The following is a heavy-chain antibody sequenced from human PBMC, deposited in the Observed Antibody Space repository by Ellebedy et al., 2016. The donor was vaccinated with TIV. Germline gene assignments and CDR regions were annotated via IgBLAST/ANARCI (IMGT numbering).Heavy chain of an antibody. CDR3: AKDMGAGWLQFLGFDAFDL. D-gene: IGHD2-15*01. CDR1: GFTFSSYA. V-gene: IGHV3-23*01. CDR2: ISGGGGTT. Sequence: GESLKISCAASGFTFSSYAMSWVRQVPGKGLEWVSFISGGGGTTFYADSVKGRFTISSDNSKNTLHLEMSSLRVEDTAVYFCAKDMGAGWLQFLGFDAFDLWGQGTLVTVCS. J-gene: IGHJ3*01.